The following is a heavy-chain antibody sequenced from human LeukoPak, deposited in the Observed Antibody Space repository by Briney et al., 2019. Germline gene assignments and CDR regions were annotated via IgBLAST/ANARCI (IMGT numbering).Heavy chain of an antibody. CDR2: IYYSGST. CDR1: GGSIRSYY. D-gene: IGHD6-19*01. V-gene: IGHV4-59*08. Sequence: SETLSLTCTVSGGSIRSYYWSWIRQPPGKGLEWIGYIYYSGSTNYNPSLKSRVSISVDTSKNQFSLKVNSVTAADTAVYYCARHRTSGWGLDYWGQGTLVTVSS. CDR3: ARHRTSGWGLDY. J-gene: IGHJ4*02.